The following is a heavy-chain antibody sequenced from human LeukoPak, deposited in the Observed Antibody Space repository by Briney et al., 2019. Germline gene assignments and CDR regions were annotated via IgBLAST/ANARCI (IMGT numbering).Heavy chain of an antibody. V-gene: IGHV1-46*01. Sequence: GSVKVSCKASGYTFTSYYMHWVRQAPGQGLEWMGIINPSGGSTSYAQKFRGRVTMTRDTSTSTVYMELSSLRSEDTAVYYCARATQIRDYSSNYWGQGTLVTVSS. CDR3: ARATQIRDYSSNY. D-gene: IGHD4-11*01. CDR1: GYTFTSYY. J-gene: IGHJ4*02. CDR2: INPSGGST.